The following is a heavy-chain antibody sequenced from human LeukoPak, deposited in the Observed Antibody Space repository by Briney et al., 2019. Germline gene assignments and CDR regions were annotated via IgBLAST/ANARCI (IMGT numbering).Heavy chain of an antibody. CDR3: AKDRRYCSSTSCPYYFDY. Sequence: GGSLRLSCAASGFTFSSYAMSWVRQAPGKGLEWVSAISGSGGSTYYADSVKGRFTISRDNSKNTLYLQMNSLRAEDMAVYYCAKDRRYCSSTSCPYYFDYWGQGTLVTVSS. J-gene: IGHJ4*02. CDR2: ISGSGGST. V-gene: IGHV3-23*01. D-gene: IGHD2-2*01. CDR1: GFTFSSYA.